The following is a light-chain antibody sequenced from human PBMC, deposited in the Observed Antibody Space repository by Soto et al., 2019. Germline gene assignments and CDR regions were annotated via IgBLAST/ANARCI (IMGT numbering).Light chain of an antibody. J-gene: IGKJ1*01. CDR3: QEYNSWLCT. CDR2: GAS. CDR1: HSVSTK. Sequence: EIVMTQSPAPLSVSPGEVATLSCRASHSVSTKLAWYQQKPGQAPRLLIYGASTSAAGIPARFNGSGSGTEFTLIISSLQSEDSAVYYCQEYNSWLCTFGQGTKVEIK. V-gene: IGKV3-15*01.